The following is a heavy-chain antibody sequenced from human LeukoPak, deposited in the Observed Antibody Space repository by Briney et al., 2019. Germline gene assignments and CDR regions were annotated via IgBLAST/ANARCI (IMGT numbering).Heavy chain of an antibody. D-gene: IGHD1-26*01. CDR3: ARGAKWAYYFDY. CDR2: INGDESST. CDR1: AFTFNTYW. V-gene: IGHV3-74*01. Sequence: PGGSLRLSCAASAFTFNTYWMHWVRQVPGRGLEWVSRINGDESSTNYADSVEGRFTISRDNAKDTLYLHMNSLTAEDTAVYYCARGAKWAYYFDYWGQGTLVTVSS. J-gene: IGHJ4*02.